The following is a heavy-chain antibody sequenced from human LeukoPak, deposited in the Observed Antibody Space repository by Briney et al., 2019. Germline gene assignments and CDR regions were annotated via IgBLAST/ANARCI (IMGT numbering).Heavy chain of an antibody. CDR2: ISSGSSNI. CDR1: GFTFSRYS. CDR3: ATSRTLDY. J-gene: IGHJ4*02. V-gene: IGHV3-21*01. Sequence: PGGSLRLSCGASGFTFSRYSMNWVRQAPGKGLEWVSSISSGSSNIYYADSVKGRFTMSRDNAQNSLYLQMNSLRVEDTAVYYCATSRTLDYWGQGTLVTVSS.